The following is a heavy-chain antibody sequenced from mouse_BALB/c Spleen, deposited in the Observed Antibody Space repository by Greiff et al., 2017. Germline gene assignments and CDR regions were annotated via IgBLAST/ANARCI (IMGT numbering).Heavy chain of an antibody. V-gene: IGHV2-2-2*01. CDR3: VRKGTTVVDYYAMDY. CDR2: IWSGGST. D-gene: IGHD1-1*01. J-gene: IGHJ4*01. CDR1: GFSLTSYG. Sequence: QVQLQQSGPGLVQPSQSLSITCTVSGFSLTSYGVHWVRQSPGKGLEWLGVIWSGGSTDYNAAFISRLSISKDNSKSQVFFKMNSLQADDTAIYYCVRKGTTVVDYYAMDYWGQGTSVTVSS.